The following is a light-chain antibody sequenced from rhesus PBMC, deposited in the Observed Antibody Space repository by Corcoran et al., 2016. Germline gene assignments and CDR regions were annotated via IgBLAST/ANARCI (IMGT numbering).Light chain of an antibody. CDR3: QQYSNWPT. CDR2: GAS. Sequence: EIVMTQSPATLSLSPGERATLSCRASQSVSSSLAWYQQKPGQAPRLLIDGASSRATGIPDRFSGSGSGTEFTLTISSLEPEDFAVYYCQQYSNWPTFGGGTKVEIK. CDR1: QSVSSS. J-gene: IGKJ4*01. V-gene: IGKV3-42*03.